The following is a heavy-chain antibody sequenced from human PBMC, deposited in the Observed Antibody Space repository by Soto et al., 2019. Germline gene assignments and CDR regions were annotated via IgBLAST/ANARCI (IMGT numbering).Heavy chain of an antibody. V-gene: IGHV4-31*03. CDR3: ARDGAGAYGLGWFDP. D-gene: IGHD2-21*01. Sequence: PSETLSLTCTVSGDSICRGGYYWNWLRQHPRKGLEWIGYIYHSGSTIYNPSLKSRVTISVDTSKNRLSLELSNVTAADTAVYYCARDGAGAYGLGWFDPWGQGILVTVSS. J-gene: IGHJ5*02. CDR2: IYHSGST. CDR1: GDSICRGGYY.